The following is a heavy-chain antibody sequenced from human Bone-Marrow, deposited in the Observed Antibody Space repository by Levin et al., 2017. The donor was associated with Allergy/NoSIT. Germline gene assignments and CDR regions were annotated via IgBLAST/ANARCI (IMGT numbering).Heavy chain of an antibody. V-gene: IGHV3-23*01. CDR2: ISASGHPT. CDR3: VKWDEYGVGVTLGY. D-gene: IGHD1-26*01. CDR1: GFTFGTYG. Sequence: GGSLRLSCAASGFTFGTYGMAWVRQAPGQGLEWVSGISASGHPTHDADSVKGRFTISRDNSMNTLYLQMNSLRVEDTAIYYCVKWDEYGVGVTLGYWGQGTLVTVSS. J-gene: IGHJ4*02.